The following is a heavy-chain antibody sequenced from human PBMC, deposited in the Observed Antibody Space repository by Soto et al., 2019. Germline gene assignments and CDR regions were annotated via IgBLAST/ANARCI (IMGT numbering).Heavy chain of an antibody. CDR1: GGSISSGGYY. Sequence: PSETLSLTCTVSGGSISSGGYYWSWIRQHPGKGLEWIGYIYYSGSTYYNPSLKSRVTISVDTSKNQFSLKLSSVTAADTAVYYCARVDDWTKKFDYWGQGTLVTVS. CDR3: ARVDDWTKKFDY. V-gene: IGHV4-31*03. D-gene: IGHD3-9*01. J-gene: IGHJ4*02. CDR2: IYYSGST.